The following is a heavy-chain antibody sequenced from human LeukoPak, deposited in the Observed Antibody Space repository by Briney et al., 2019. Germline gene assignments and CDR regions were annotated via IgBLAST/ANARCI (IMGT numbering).Heavy chain of an antibody. Sequence: SETLSLTCAVSGGSISSYYWSWIRQPPGKGLEWIGYIYYSGSTNYNPSLKSRVTISVDTSKNQFSLKLSSVTAADTAVYYCARQGYSAYEILDYWGQGTLVTVSS. CDR3: ARQGYSAYEILDY. J-gene: IGHJ4*02. CDR2: IYYSGST. CDR1: GGSISSYY. V-gene: IGHV4-59*08. D-gene: IGHD5-12*01.